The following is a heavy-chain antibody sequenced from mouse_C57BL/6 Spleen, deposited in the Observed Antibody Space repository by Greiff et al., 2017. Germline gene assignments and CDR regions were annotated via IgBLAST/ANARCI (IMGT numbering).Heavy chain of an antibody. J-gene: IGHJ2*01. CDR2: IYPGDGDT. Sequence: QVQLKESGPELVKPGASVKISCKASGYAFSSSWMNWVKQRPGKGLEWIGRIYPGDGDTNYNGKFKGKATLTADKSSSTAYMQLSSLTSEDSAVYFCARSITGTLFDYWGQGTTLTVSS. D-gene: IGHD4-1*01. V-gene: IGHV1-82*01. CDR1: GYAFSSSW. CDR3: ARSITGTLFDY.